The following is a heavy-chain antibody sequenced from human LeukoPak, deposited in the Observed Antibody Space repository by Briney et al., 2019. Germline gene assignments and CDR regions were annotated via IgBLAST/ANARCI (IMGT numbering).Heavy chain of an antibody. CDR3: ARGWGPTRFYYMDV. CDR2: INLSGST. J-gene: IGHJ6*03. CDR1: GGSFSGYY. V-gene: IGHV4-34*01. D-gene: IGHD3-16*01. Sequence: PSETLSLTCAVYGGSFSGYYWSWIRQPPGKGLEWIGEINLSGSTNYNPSLKSRVTISVDTSKNEFSLKLSSVTAADTAVYYCARGWGPTRFYYMDVWGKGTTVTVSS.